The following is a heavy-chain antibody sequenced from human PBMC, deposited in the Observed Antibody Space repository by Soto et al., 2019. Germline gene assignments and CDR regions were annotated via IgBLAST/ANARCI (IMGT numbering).Heavy chain of an antibody. Sequence: RASVKVSCKASGYTFTSYAMHWVRQAPGQRLEWMGWINAGNGNTKYSQKSQGRVTITRDTSASTAYMELSSLRSEDTAVYYCARELYYYDSSGYSNWFDPWGQGTLVTVSS. D-gene: IGHD3-22*01. CDR1: GYTFTSYA. V-gene: IGHV1-3*01. CDR3: ARELYYYDSSGYSNWFDP. J-gene: IGHJ5*02. CDR2: INAGNGNT.